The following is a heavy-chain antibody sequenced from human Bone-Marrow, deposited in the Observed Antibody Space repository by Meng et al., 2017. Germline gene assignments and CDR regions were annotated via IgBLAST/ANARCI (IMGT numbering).Heavy chain of an antibody. J-gene: IGHJ3*02. Sequence: SETLSLTCTVSGGSISSYYWSWIRQPPGKGLEWIGYIYYSGSTNYNPSLKSRVTISVDTSKNQFSLKLSSVTAADTAVYYCARDARRAAAPFDIWGQGTTVTVSS. CDR1: GGSISSYY. D-gene: IGHD2-2*01. V-gene: IGHV4-59*01. CDR3: ARDARRAAAPFDI. CDR2: IYYSGST.